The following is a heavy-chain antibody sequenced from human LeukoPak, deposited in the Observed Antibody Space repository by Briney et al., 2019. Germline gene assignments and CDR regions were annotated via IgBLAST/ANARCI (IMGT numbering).Heavy chain of an antibody. CDR2: IHYSGTT. D-gene: IGHD3-10*01. CDR3: VRGVIGGWFDP. J-gene: IGHJ5*02. V-gene: IGHV4-59*01. CDR1: GGSISAYY. Sequence: PSETLSLTCTVSGGSISAYYWSWIRQPPGKGLEWIGYIHYSGTTNYYPSLKSRVTIALDTSKNQFSLKLNSVTAADTAVYYCVRGVIGGWFDPWGQGTLVTVSS.